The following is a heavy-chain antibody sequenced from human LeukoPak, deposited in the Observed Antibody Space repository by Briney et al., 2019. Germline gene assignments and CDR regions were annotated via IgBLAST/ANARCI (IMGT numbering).Heavy chain of an antibody. V-gene: IGHV3-33*06. D-gene: IGHD1-1*01. CDR3: AKDTTVRTYYYYYMDV. CDR1: GFTFSSYA. CDR2: IWYDGSNK. J-gene: IGHJ6*03. Sequence: GGSLRLSCAASGFTFSSYARSWVRQAPGKGLERVAVIWYDGSNKYYADSVKGRFTISRDNSKNTLYLQMNSLRAEDTAVYYCAKDTTVRTYYYYYMDVWGKGTTVTVSS.